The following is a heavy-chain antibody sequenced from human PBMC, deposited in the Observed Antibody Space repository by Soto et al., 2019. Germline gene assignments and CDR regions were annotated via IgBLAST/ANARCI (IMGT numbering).Heavy chain of an antibody. D-gene: IGHD3-3*01. CDR3: ARDQYDFWSGGYYYGMDV. V-gene: IGHV3-30-3*01. CDR2: ISYDGSNK. CDR1: GFTFSSYA. Sequence: VGSLRLSCAASGFTFSSYAMHWVRQAPGKGLEWVAVISYDGSNKYYADSVKGRFTISRDNSKNTLYLQMNSLRAEDTAVYYCARDQYDFWSGGYYYGMDVWGQGTTVTVSS. J-gene: IGHJ6*02.